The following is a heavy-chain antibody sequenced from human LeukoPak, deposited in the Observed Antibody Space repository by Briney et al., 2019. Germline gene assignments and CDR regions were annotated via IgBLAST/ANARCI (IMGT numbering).Heavy chain of an antibody. CDR1: GFIITDAW. J-gene: IGHJ5*02. D-gene: IGHD6-19*01. CDR3: TTGYSSAWYA. V-gene: IGHV3-15*01. CDR2: IKRKNDGGTA. Sequence: GGSLRLSCAASGFIITDAWMSWVRQAPGKGLEWVGHIKRKNDGGTADYAAPVKGRFTISRDDSKNTVSLQMSSLKNEDTAVYYCTTGYSSAWYAWGQGTLVTVSS.